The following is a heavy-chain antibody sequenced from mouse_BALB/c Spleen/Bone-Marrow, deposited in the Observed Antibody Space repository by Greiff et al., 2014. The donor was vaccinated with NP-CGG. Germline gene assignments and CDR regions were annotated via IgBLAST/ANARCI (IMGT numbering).Heavy chain of an antibody. CDR1: GYTFTEYI. D-gene: IGHD1-1*01. Sequence: VHLVESGAGLVKPGASVKLSCKASGYTFTEYIIHWVKQRSGQGLEWIGWFYPGSGSIKYNEKFKDKATLTADESSSTVYMELSRLTSEDSAVYFCARHGYGSSAWFAYWGQGTLVTVSA. CDR2: FYPGSGSI. J-gene: IGHJ3*01. V-gene: IGHV1-62-2*01. CDR3: ARHGYGSSAWFAY.